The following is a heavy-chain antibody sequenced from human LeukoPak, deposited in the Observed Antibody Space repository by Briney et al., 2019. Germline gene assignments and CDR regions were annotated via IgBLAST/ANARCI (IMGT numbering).Heavy chain of an antibody. J-gene: IGHJ5*02. V-gene: IGHV4-39*07. CDR1: GGSISSGSYY. CDR3: ARSGRGLATRFDP. CDR2: IYYSGKT. Sequence: SETLSLTCAVSGGSISSGSYYWGWIRQPPGKGLEWIGSIYYSGKTYYNPTLKSRVTISVDTSNNEFSLKLSSVTAADTAVYYCARSGRGLATRFDPWGQGILVTVSS. D-gene: IGHD1-26*01.